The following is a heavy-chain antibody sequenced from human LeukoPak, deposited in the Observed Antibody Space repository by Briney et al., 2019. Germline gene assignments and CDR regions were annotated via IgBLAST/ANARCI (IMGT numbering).Heavy chain of an antibody. Sequence: PGGSLRLSCAASGFTFSSYGMHWVRQAPGKGLEWVAVILSDGSKEFYADSVKGRFTISRDNSKNTLYLQMNSLRVEDTAVFYCAKDQGLPGILAADFDYWGQGTLVTVSS. V-gene: IGHV3-33*06. CDR1: GFTFSSYG. D-gene: IGHD6-13*01. CDR2: ILSDGSKE. J-gene: IGHJ4*02. CDR3: AKDQGLPGILAADFDY.